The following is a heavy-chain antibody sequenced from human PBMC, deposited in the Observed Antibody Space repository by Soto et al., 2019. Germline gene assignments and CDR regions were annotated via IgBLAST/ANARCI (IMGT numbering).Heavy chain of an antibody. CDR1: GGSFSGYY. CDR3: ARGAGSGANFDY. D-gene: IGHD1-26*01. CDR2: INHSGST. J-gene: IGHJ4*02. V-gene: IGHV4-34*01. Sequence: SETLSLTCAVYGGSFSGYYWSWIRQPPGKGLEWIGEINHSGSTNYNPSLKSRVTISVDTSKNQFSLKLSSVTAADTAVYYCARGAGSGANFDYWGQGTLVTVSS.